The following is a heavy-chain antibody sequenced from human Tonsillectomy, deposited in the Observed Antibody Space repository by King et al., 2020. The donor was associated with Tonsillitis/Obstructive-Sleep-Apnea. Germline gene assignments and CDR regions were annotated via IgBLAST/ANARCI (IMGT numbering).Heavy chain of an antibody. CDR1: GFTFSKYW. D-gene: IGHD5-24*01. Sequence: VQLVESGGGLVQPGGSLRLSCAASGFTFSKYWMHWVRQAPGKGLVWVSRVKYDGSDRTYADSVKGRFTISRDNAKNTLYLQMNSLGVEDTAVYFCVRDGDAYNFDYWGQGTLVTVSS. J-gene: IGHJ4*02. CDR2: VKYDGSDR. V-gene: IGHV3-74*01. CDR3: VRDGDAYNFDY.